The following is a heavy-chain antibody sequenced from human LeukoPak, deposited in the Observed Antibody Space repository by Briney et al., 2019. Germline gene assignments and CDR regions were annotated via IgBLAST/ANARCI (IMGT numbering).Heavy chain of an antibody. Sequence: ASVKVSCKASGYTFTSYYMHWVRQAPGQGLEWMGGIIPIFGTANYAQKFQGRVTITTDESTSTAYMELSSLRSEDTAVYYCARDLRLAHAFDIWGQGTMVTVSS. V-gene: IGHV1-69*05. J-gene: IGHJ3*02. CDR2: IIPIFGTA. CDR1: GYTFTSYY. D-gene: IGHD6-19*01. CDR3: ARDLRLAHAFDI.